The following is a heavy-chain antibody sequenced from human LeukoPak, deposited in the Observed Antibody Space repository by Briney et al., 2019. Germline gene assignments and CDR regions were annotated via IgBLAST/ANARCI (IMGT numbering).Heavy chain of an antibody. CDR1: GFTFSSYW. V-gene: IGHV3-7*03. J-gene: IGHJ4*02. Sequence: GGSLRLSCAASGFTFSSYWMSWVRQAPGKGLEWVANIKQDGSENYYVDSVKGRFTISRDNAKNSLYLRMNSLRAEDTAVYYCARDLYYYGSGSYFDYWGQGTLVAVPS. CDR2: IKQDGSEN. CDR3: ARDLYYYGSGSYFDY. D-gene: IGHD3-10*01.